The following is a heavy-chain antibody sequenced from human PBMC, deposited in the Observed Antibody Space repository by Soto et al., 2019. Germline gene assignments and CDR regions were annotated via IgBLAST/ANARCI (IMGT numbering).Heavy chain of an antibody. V-gene: IGHV3-9*01. CDR2: ISWNSGSI. D-gene: IGHD3-3*01. Sequence: EVQLVESGGGLVQPGRSLRLSCAASGFTFDDYAMHWVRQAPGKGLEWVSGISWNSGSIGYADSVKGRFTISRDNAKNSLYLQMNSLRAEDTALYYCAKAPYYDFWSGSRNWFDPWGQGTLVTVSS. CDR3: AKAPYYDFWSGSRNWFDP. CDR1: GFTFDDYA. J-gene: IGHJ5*02.